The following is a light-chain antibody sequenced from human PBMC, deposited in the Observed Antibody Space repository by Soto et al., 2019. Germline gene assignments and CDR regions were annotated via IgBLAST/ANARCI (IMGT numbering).Light chain of an antibody. CDR3: QQYDIWPPYT. CDR2: DAS. CDR1: QNIRSS. J-gene: IGKJ2*01. V-gene: IGKV3-15*01. Sequence: VMTQSPASLSATPGEGVTLSCATSQNIRSSLAWYQLRPGQAPRLLIYDASTRATGIPPRFSGGGSGTEFTVTISSLQSEDFAIYYCQQYDIWPPYTFGQGTKVDIK.